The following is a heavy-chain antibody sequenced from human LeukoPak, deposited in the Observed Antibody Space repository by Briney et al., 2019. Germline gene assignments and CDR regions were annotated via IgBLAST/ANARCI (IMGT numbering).Heavy chain of an antibody. J-gene: IGHJ5*02. Sequence: GGSLRLSCAASGFTFSSYGMSWVRQAPGKGLEWVSAISGSGGSTYYADSVKGRFTISRDNSKNTLYLQMNSLRAEDTAVYYCARGSPRTFYSSDWSMWFDPWGQGTLVTVSS. CDR1: GFTFSSYG. D-gene: IGHD6-19*01. CDR3: ARGSPRTFYSSDWSMWFDP. CDR2: ISGSGGST. V-gene: IGHV3-23*01.